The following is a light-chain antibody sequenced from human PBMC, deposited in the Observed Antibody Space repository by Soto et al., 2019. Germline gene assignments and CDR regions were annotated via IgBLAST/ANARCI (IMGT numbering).Light chain of an antibody. V-gene: IGKV1-5*03. Sequence: DMQLTQSPSNLSGFVGGRVTITCRASQTISSWLAWYQQKPGKAAKLLIYKAYTLKSGVTSRFSGSGSGTEFTLTISSLQPDDFATYYCQQVHDYPITFGGGTKVDIK. CDR3: QQVHDYPIT. J-gene: IGKJ4*01. CDR1: QTISSW. CDR2: KAY.